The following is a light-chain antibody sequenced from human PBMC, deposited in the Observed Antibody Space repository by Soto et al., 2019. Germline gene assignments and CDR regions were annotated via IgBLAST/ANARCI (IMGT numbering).Light chain of an antibody. Sequence: QSALTQPRSVSGSPGQSVTISCTGTSSDVGGYNYVSWYQHHPGKAPKLMIFDVSKRPSGVPDRFSGSKSGNTASLTLSGLQAEDEADYYCCSYVGSYTFGYVFGTGPKLTVL. CDR3: CSYVGSYTFGYV. CDR1: SSDVGGYNY. CDR2: DVS. V-gene: IGLV2-11*01. J-gene: IGLJ1*01.